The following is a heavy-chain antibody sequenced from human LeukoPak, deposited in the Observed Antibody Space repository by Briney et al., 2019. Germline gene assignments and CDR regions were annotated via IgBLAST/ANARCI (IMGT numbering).Heavy chain of an antibody. CDR1: GFTFDDYA. CDR2: INWNGRSR. Sequence: LAGRSLRLSCAASGFTFDDYAVHWVRQAPGKGLEWVSGINWNGRSRGYADSVKGRFTISRDNAKNSLYLQMNSLRAEDAALYYCASSRDFIAVTGPFDYWGQGTLVTVSS. V-gene: IGHV3-9*01. J-gene: IGHJ4*02. D-gene: IGHD6-19*01. CDR3: ASSRDFIAVTGPFDY.